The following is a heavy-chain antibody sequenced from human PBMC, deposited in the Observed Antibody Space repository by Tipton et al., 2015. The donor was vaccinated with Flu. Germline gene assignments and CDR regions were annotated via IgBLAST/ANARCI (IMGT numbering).Heavy chain of an antibody. J-gene: IGHJ3*02. CDR2: ISHSGRT. CDR3: ARDRHSGSYYENDAFDI. D-gene: IGHD1-26*01. Sequence: GLVKPSETLSLICAVSDYSISSGYYWGWIRQPPGKGLEWIGCISHSGRTYYNPSLKSRVTISIDTARNQFSQRLSSVTAADTAVYYCARDRHSGSYYENDAFDIWGQGTMVTVSS. CDR1: DYSISSGYY. V-gene: IGHV4-38-2*02.